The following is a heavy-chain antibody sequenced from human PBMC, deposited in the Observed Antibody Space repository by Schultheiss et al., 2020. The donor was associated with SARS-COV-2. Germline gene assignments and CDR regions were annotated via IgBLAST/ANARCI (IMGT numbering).Heavy chain of an antibody. D-gene: IGHD3-22*01. CDR1: GFTFDDYA. CDR3: AKWWYDSDV. V-gene: IGHV3-9*01. Sequence: GGSLRLSCAASGFTFDDYAMHWVRQAPGKGLEWVSGISWNSGSIGYADSVKGRFTISRDNSKNTLYLQMNSLRAEDTAVYYCAKWWYDSDVWGQGTTVTVSS. CDR2: ISWNSGSI. J-gene: IGHJ6*02.